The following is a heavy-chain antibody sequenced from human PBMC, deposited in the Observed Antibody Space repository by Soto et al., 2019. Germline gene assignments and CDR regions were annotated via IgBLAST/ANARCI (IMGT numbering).Heavy chain of an antibody. Sequence: SETLSLTCIVSGESISSSSYYWGWIRQPPGKGLEWIGSIYYSGLTYYNPSFKSRVTISIDTSKNQFSLKLSSVTATDTAVYYCARQRTTVVTQAYFDHWSQGALVTVSS. CDR1: GESISSSSYY. V-gene: IGHV4-39*01. J-gene: IGHJ4*02. D-gene: IGHD2-21*02. CDR3: ARQRTTVVTQAYFDH. CDR2: IYYSGLT.